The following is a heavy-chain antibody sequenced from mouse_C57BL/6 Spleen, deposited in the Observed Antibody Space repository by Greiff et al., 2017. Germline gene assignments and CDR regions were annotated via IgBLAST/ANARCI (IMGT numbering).Heavy chain of an antibody. CDR2: IYPRDGST. CDR1: GYTFTSYD. D-gene: IGHD2-4*01. CDR3: ASRRLPWYFDV. J-gene: IGHJ1*03. V-gene: IGHV1-85*01. Sequence: QVTLKVSGPELVKPGASVKLSCKASGYTFTSYDINWVKQRPGQGLEWIGWIYPRDGSTKYNEKFKGKATLPVDTSSSTAYMELHSLTSEDSAVYFCASRRLPWYFDVWGTGTTVTVSS.